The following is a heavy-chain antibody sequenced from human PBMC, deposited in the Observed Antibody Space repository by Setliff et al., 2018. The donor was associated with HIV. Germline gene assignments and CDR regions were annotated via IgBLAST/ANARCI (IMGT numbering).Heavy chain of an antibody. CDR1: GGSINSGGYY. CDR2: VYYSVST. D-gene: IGHD1-26*01. J-gene: IGHJ4*02. V-gene: IGHV4-31*03. CDR3: ATFSWGGWDNTFNDY. Sequence: ASETLSLTCTVSGGSINSGGYYWSWIRQHPGKGLEWIGYVYYSVSTYYNPSLKSRVTISVDTSKNQFSLKLSSVTAADTAVYFCATFSWGGWDNTFNDYWGQGTRVT.